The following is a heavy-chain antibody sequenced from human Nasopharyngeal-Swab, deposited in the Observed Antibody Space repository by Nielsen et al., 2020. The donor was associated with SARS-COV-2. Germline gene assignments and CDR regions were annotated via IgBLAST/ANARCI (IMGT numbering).Heavy chain of an antibody. CDR3: AKDYYYDSSGYNKGGPGDYYGMDV. J-gene: IGHJ6*02. CDR2: ISWNSGSI. CDR1: GFTFDDYA. Sequence: SLKISCAASGFTFDDYAMHWVRQAPGKGLEWVSGISWNSGSIGYADSVKGRFTISRDNAKNSLYLQMNSLRAEDTALYYCAKDYYYDSSGYNKGGPGDYYGMDVWGQGTTVTVSS. D-gene: IGHD3-22*01. V-gene: IGHV3-9*01.